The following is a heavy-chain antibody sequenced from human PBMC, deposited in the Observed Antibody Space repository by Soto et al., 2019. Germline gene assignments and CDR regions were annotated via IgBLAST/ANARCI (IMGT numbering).Heavy chain of an antibody. J-gene: IGHJ6*03. V-gene: IGHV1-8*01. CDR3: AGVDWHYELGYSYYMDV. CDR2: MNPNSGNT. D-gene: IGHD1-7*01. CDR1: GYTFTSYD. Sequence: QVRLVQSGAEVKKPGASVKVSCKASGYTFTSYDINWVRQATGQGLEWMGWMNPNSGNTGYAQKFQGRVTMTRNTSIRTANMALSSMRPEDTAVYYCAGVDWHYELGYSYYMDVWGKGTTVTLSS.